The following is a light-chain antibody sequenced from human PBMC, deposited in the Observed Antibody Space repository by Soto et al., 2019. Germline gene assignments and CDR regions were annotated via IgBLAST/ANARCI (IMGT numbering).Light chain of an antibody. V-gene: IGKV1-39*01. CDR3: QQSYDHPLT. CDR1: QTIRSN. J-gene: IGKJ5*01. Sequence: DIQVTQSPSSLSASVGDRVSITCRASQTIRSNVNWFQQKPGEVPKILIYGASTLQSGVPSRFSGSGTGTDFTLTISNAQPEDFATYYCQQSYDHPLTFGQGTRLEI. CDR2: GAS.